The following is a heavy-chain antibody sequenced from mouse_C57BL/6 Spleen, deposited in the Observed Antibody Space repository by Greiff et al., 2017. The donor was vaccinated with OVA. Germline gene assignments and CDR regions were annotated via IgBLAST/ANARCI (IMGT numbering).Heavy chain of an antibody. CDR1: GYTFTSYW. CDR3: ARRIYYYAMDY. V-gene: IGHV1-50*01. Sequence: QVQLKQPGAELVKPGASVKLSCKASGYTFTSYWMQWVKQRPGQGLEWIGEIDPSDSYTNYNQKFKGKATLTVDTSSSTAYMQLSSLTSEDSAVYYCARRIYYYAMDYWGKGTSVTVSS. D-gene: IGHD5-2*01. CDR2: IDPSDSYT. J-gene: IGHJ4*01.